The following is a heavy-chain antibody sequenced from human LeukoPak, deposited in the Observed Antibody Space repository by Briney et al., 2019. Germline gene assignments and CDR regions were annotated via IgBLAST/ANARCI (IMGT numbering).Heavy chain of an antibody. Sequence: SETLSLTCAVSGYSISSGYYWGWIRQPPGKGLEWIGEINHSGSTNYNPSLKSRVTISVDTSKNQFSLKLSSVTAADTAVYYCARGPVGDDSSDYFDYWGQGTLVTVSS. V-gene: IGHV4-38-2*01. CDR1: GYSISSGYY. J-gene: IGHJ4*02. D-gene: IGHD3-22*01. CDR2: INHSGST. CDR3: ARGPVGDDSSDYFDY.